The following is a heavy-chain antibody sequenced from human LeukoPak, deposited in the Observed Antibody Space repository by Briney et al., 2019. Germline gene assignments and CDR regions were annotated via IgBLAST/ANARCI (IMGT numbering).Heavy chain of an antibody. CDR3: ARGWLLWFGELLSPGWFDP. V-gene: IGHV4-39*01. CDR1: GGSISSSSYY. Sequence: SETLSLTCTVSGGSISSSSYYWGRLRQPPGRGLEWTGRIYYSGSTYYNPSLKSRVTISVDTSKNQFSLKLSSVTAADTAVYYCARGWLLWFGELLSPGWFDPWGQGTLVTVSS. J-gene: IGHJ5*02. CDR2: IYYSGST. D-gene: IGHD3-10*01.